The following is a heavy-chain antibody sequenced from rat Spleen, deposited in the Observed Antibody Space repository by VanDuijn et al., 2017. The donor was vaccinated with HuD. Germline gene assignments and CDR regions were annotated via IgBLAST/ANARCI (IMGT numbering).Heavy chain of an antibody. D-gene: IGHD1-12*02. V-gene: IGHV5-31*01. J-gene: IGHJ2*01. CDR1: GFTFSYYW. CDR3: TTDTFYDGSYYPGGFDY. CDR2: ITNASGCT. Sequence: EVQLVESGGGLVQPGRSLKLSCVASGFTFSYYWMTWIRQAPGKGLEWVASITNASGCTYYPDSVKGRFTISRDTAQNTLYLQMNSLRSEDTATYYCTTDTFYDGSYYPGGFDYWGQGVMVTVSS.